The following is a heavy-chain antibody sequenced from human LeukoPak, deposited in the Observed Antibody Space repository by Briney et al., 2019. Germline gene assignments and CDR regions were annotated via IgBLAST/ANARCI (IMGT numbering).Heavy chain of an antibody. V-gene: IGHV5-51*01. D-gene: IGHD2-2*02. J-gene: IGHJ4*02. CDR3: SRQGCTTTGCHTIDS. Sequence: PGESLKISCKGSGYSFTSYWIGWVRQMPGKGLELMGIINPADSERRYSPSFQGQVTISVDKSISTAYLQWSSLKASDTAMYYCSRQGCTTTGCHTIDSWGQGSLVTVSS. CDR1: GYSFTSYW. CDR2: INPADSER.